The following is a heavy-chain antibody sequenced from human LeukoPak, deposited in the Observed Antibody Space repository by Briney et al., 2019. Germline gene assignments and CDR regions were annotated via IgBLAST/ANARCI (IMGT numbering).Heavy chain of an antibody. CDR1: GFTVSSNY. CDR2: IYSDGTT. J-gene: IGHJ4*02. D-gene: IGHD1-26*01. CDR3: ARGGGSYFYEDY. V-gene: IGHV3-53*01. Sequence: PGGSLRLSCAASGFTVSSNYMSWVRQAPGKGLEWISVIYSDGTTYYADSVKGRFTISRDNSKNTMYLQMNSLRAEDTAVYYCARGGGSYFYEDYWGQGTLVTVSS.